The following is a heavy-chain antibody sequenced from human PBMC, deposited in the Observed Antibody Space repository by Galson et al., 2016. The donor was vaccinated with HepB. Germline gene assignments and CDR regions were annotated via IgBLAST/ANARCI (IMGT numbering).Heavy chain of an antibody. J-gene: IGHJ6*02. Sequence: SLRLSCAASGFTSSIYAMDWVRQAPGTGLEWVSSVSGGEGRTFYADSVKGRFTISRDKSQDTLYMQMNGLRAEDTAVYDCAKRGDMYYYGMDVWGQGTTVTVSS. D-gene: IGHD2-21*02. CDR3: AKRGDMYYYGMDV. V-gene: IGHV3-23*01. CDR2: VSGGEGRT. CDR1: GFTSSIYA.